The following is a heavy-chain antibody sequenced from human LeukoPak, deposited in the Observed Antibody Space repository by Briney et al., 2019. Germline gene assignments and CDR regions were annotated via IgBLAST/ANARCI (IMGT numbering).Heavy chain of an antibody. Sequence: GGSLSLSRAPSGFPLCSYWMHGVRQAPGKGVVCVSRIYSDGRSTSYADSVKGRFTITRANARNTWYLQMYRLRAEDTAVYYCGKGYSGWYGGAFDICGEGTMVSVSS. CDR1: GFPLCSYW. J-gene: IGHJ3*02. D-gene: IGHD6-19*01. CDR2: IYSDGRST. V-gene: IGHV3-74*01. CDR3: GKGYSGWYGGAFDI.